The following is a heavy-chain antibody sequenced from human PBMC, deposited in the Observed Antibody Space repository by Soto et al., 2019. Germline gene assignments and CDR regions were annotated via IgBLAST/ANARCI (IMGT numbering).Heavy chain of an antibody. D-gene: IGHD5-18*01. CDR1: GFTFSSYA. J-gene: IGHJ4*02. CDR3: ARKTRGYSYGSTNHFDY. CDR2: ISGSGGST. V-gene: IGHV3-23*01. Sequence: EVQLLESGGGLVQPGGSLRLSCAASGFTFSSYAMSWVRQAPGKGLEWVSAISGSGGSTYYADSVKGRFTISRDNSKNTLYLQMHSLRAEDTAVYYCARKTRGYSYGSTNHFDYWGQGTLVTVSS.